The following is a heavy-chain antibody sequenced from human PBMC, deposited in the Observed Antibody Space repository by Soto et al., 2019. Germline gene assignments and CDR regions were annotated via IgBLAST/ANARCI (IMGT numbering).Heavy chain of an antibody. CDR2: ISGSGGST. J-gene: IGHJ4*02. CDR1: GFTFSSYA. CDR3: AKDLISGGSCCDTIFDY. V-gene: IGHV3-23*01. D-gene: IGHD2-15*01. Sequence: GGSLRLSCAASGFTFSSYAMSWVRQAPGKGLEWVSAISGSGGSTYYADSVKGRFTISRDNSKNTLYLQMNSLRAEDTAVYYCAKDLISGGSCCDTIFDYWGQGTLVTVSS.